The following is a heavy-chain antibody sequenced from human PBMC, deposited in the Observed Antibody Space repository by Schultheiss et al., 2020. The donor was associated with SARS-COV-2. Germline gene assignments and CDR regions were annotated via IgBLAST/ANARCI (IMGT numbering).Heavy chain of an antibody. CDR2: IKSKTDGGTT. CDR3: TTDIPILHDFLIRYYYGMDV. V-gene: IGHV3-15*01. D-gene: IGHD3-3*01. Sequence: GGSLRLSCAASGFTFSNAWMSWVRQAPGKGLEWVGRIKSKTDGGTTDYAAPVKGRFTISRDDSKNTLYLQMNSLKTEDTAVYYCTTDIPILHDFLIRYYYGMDVWGQGTTVTVSS. CDR1: GFTFSNAW. J-gene: IGHJ6*02.